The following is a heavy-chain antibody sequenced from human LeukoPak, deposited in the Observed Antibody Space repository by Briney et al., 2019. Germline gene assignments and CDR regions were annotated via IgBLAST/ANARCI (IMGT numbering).Heavy chain of an antibody. CDR2: INQDGSAK. Sequence: PGGSLRLSCAASGFTFSSYWMSWVRQAPGKGLEWVANINQDGSAKDYGGSVEGRFTISRDNAKNSLYLQTNSLTAEDAAVYFCASAPNENYFDFWGQGTLVTVSS. CDR3: ASAPNENYFDF. J-gene: IGHJ4*02. V-gene: IGHV3-7*01. CDR1: GFTFSSYW.